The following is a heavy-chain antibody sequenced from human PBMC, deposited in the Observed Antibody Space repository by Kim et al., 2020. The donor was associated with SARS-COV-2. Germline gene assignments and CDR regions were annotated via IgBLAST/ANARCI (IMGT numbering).Heavy chain of an antibody. V-gene: IGHV3-33*01. CDR3: ARDHGIAAAGTSHV. CDR2: IWYDGSNK. J-gene: IGHJ6*02. CDR1: GFTFSSYG. D-gene: IGHD6-13*01. Sequence: GGSLRLSCAASGFTFSSYGMHWVRQAPGKGLEWVAVIWYDGSNKYYADSVKGRFTISRDNSKNTLYLQMNSLRAEDTAVYYCARDHGIAAAGTSHVWGQGTTVTVSS.